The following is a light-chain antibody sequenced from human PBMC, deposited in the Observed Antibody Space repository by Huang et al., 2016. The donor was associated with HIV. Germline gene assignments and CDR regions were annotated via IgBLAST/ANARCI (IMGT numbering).Light chain of an antibody. V-gene: IGKV3-15*01. CDR2: GAS. CDR3: QQYNNWPRT. Sequence: EIVMTQSPATMSVSPGGRATLSCRASQSVRSNLAWYQHKPGQAPRLLIYGASTRATGIPARFSGSGSETEFILTISSLQSEDFALYYCQQYNNWPRTFGQGTKVEIK. CDR1: QSVRSN. J-gene: IGKJ1*01.